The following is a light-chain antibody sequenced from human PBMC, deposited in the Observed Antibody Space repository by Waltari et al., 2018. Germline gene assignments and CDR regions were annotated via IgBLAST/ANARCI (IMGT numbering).Light chain of an antibody. CDR3: QSTDSSGTSVV. V-gene: IGLV3-25*03. Sequence: SYELTQPPSVSASPGQTARITCSGDALPNQYAYWYQQKPGQAPVVVIYKDSERPSGIPERFSGSTSGTTVTLAISGVQAEDEADYYCQSTDSSGTSVVFGGGTKLTVL. CDR2: KDS. J-gene: IGLJ2*01. CDR1: ALPNQY.